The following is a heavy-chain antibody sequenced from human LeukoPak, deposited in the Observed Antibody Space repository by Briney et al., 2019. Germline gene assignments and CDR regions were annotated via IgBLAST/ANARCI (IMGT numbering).Heavy chain of an antibody. J-gene: IGHJ3*02. V-gene: IGHV1-69*13. D-gene: IGHD2-15*01. CDR3: ARDNGGSWVVDAFDI. CDR1: GGTLSSYA. CDR2: IIPIFGTA. Sequence: SVKVSCKASGGTLSSYAISWVRQAPGQGLEWMGGIIPIFGTANYAQKFQGRVTITADESTSTAYMELSSLRSEDTAAYYCARDNGGSWVVDAFDIWGQGTMVTVSS.